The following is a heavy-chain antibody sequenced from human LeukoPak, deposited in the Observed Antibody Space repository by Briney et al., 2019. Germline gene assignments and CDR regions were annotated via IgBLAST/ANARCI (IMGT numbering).Heavy chain of an antibody. CDR3: AKGLMTTVTPLGY. V-gene: IGHV3-30*02. D-gene: IGHD4-17*01. Sequence: GGPLRLSCAASGFTFSNYGMHWVRQAPGKGLEWVAFTRYDGSNEHYSDSVKGRFTISRDNSKNTLYLQMNSLRAEDTAVYSCAKGLMTTVTPLGYWGQGTLVTVSS. CDR2: TRYDGSNE. CDR1: GFTFSNYG. J-gene: IGHJ4*02.